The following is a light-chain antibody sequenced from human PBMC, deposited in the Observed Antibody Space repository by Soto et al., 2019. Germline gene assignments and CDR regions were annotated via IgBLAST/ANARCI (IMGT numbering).Light chain of an antibody. V-gene: IGLV2-14*01. Sequence: QSVLTQPASVSGSPGQSITISCPGTSSDVGGYNYVSWYQQHPGKAPKLMIYEVSNRPSGVSNRFAGSKSGNTASLTISGLQAEYEADYYCSSYTSSSTPYVFGTGTKLPVL. CDR2: EVS. CDR3: SSYTSSSTPYV. J-gene: IGLJ1*01. CDR1: SSDVGGYNY.